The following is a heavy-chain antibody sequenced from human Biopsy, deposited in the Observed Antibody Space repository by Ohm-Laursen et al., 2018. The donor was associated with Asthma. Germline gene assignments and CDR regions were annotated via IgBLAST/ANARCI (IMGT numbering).Heavy chain of an antibody. J-gene: IGHJ4*02. Sequence: SLRLSCAASGRHFGSYNMHWARQAPGKGLEWVAVITFDGSTQHYGDSVKGRFTISRDNSKNMLFLQMNSLRAEDTAVYYCVRDTLGYYFDIWGQGTQVTVSS. CDR1: GRHFGSYN. D-gene: IGHD6-13*01. V-gene: IGHV3-30-3*01. CDR3: VRDTLGYYFDI. CDR2: ITFDGSTQ.